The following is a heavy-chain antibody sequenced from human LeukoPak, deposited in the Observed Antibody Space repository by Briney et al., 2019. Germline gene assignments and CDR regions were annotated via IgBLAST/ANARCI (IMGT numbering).Heavy chain of an antibody. CDR3: AREVYSRSWHNWFDP. CDR1: GYSISSGYY. J-gene: IGHJ5*02. D-gene: IGHD6-13*01. Sequence: PSETLSLTCAVSGYSISSGYYWGWIRQPPGKGLEWIGSIYHSGSTYYNPSLKSRVTISVDTSENQFSLKLSSVTAADTAVYYCAREVYSRSWHNWFDPWGQGTLVTVSS. V-gene: IGHV4-38-2*02. CDR2: IYHSGST.